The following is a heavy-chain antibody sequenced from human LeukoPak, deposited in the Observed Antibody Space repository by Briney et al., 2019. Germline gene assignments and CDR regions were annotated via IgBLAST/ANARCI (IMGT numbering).Heavy chain of an antibody. J-gene: IGHJ4*02. CDR1: GYTFTGYY. CDR3: ASTIQPSTPYDY. V-gene: IGHV1-2*02. Sequence: ASVKVSCTASGYTFTGYYMHWVRQAPGQGLEWMGWINPNSGGTNYAQKFQGRVTMTRDTSISTAYMELSRLRSDDTAVYYCASTIQPSTPYDYWGQGTLVTVSS. CDR2: INPNSGGT. D-gene: IGHD5-18*01.